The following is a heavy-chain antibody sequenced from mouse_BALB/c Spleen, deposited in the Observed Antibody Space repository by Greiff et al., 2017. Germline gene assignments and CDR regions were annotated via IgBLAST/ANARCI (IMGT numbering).Heavy chain of an antibody. V-gene: IGHV1S81*02. D-gene: IGHD2-2*01. CDR2: INPSNGGT. CDR3: TRYGYDGMDY. J-gene: IGHJ4*01. Sequence: QVQLQQSGAELVKPGASVKLSCKASGYTFTSYYMYWVKQRPGQGLEWIGEINPSNGGTNFNEKFKSKATLTVDKSSSTAYMQLSSLTSEDSAVYYCTRYGYDGMDYWGQGTSVTVSS. CDR1: GYTFTSYY.